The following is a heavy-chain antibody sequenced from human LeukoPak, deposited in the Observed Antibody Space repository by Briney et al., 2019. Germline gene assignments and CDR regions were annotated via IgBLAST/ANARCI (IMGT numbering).Heavy chain of an antibody. CDR3: ARVSQWLPRGGDY. CDR2: IYHSGSA. Sequence: PSETLSLTCTVSGYSIATGYYWGWIRQPPGKGMEWIGTIYHSGSAYYNPSLESRVTISLDASKNQFSLKLSSVTAADTAVYYCARVSQWLPRGGDYWGQGTLVTVSS. D-gene: IGHD6-19*01. J-gene: IGHJ4*02. V-gene: IGHV4-38-2*02. CDR1: GYSIATGYY.